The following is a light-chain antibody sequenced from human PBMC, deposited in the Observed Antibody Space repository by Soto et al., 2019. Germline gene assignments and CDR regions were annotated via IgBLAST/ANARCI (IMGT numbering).Light chain of an antibody. CDR1: QGAGSN. CDR3: HQYGSSPT. Sequence: EIVMTQSSATLSGSPGERATLSCMASQGAGSNLARYQQKPGQTAWFLLSVASASATCIPARFSGSGYVTEVKLTISSLQAAALAEYYCHQYGSSPTFGKGAKVDIK. J-gene: IGKJ1*01. CDR2: VAS. V-gene: IGKV3-15*01.